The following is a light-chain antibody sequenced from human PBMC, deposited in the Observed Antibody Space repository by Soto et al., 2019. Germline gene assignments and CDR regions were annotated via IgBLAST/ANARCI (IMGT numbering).Light chain of an antibody. CDR2: EGS. CDR3: CSYAGSSSPYV. CDR1: SSDVGSYNL. J-gene: IGLJ1*01. Sequence: QSSLTQPASVSGSPGQSITISCTGTSSDVGSYNLVSWYQQLPGKAPKLMIYEGSKRPSGVSNRFSSSKSGNTASLTISGLQAEDEADYYCCSYAGSSSPYVFGSGTKLTVL. V-gene: IGLV2-23*01.